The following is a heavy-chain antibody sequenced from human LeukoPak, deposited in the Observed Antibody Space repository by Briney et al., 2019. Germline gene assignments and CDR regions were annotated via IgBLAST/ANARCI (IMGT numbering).Heavy chain of an antibody. CDR2: ISGSGGST. Sequence: PGGSLRLSCAASGFTFSSYAMSWVRQAPGKGLEWVSAISGSGGSTYYADSVKGRFTISRDNSKNTLYLQMNSLRAEDTAVYYCAKLRLGSGSYYTFDYWGQGTLVTVSS. J-gene: IGHJ4*02. D-gene: IGHD3-10*01. CDR1: GFTFSSYA. CDR3: AKLRLGSGSYYTFDY. V-gene: IGHV3-23*01.